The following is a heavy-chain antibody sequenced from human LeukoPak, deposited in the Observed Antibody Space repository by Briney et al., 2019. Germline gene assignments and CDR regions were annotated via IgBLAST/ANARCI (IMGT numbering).Heavy chain of an antibody. CDR2: INHSGST. Sequence: PSETLSLTCAVYGGSFSGYYWSWIRQPPGKGLEWIGEINHSGSTNYNPSLKRRVTISVDTSKNQFSLKLSSVTAADTAVYYCARGVPSAYYDSSGYYYSDAFDIWGQGTMVTVSS. CDR3: ARGVPSAYYDSSGYYYSDAFDI. J-gene: IGHJ3*02. CDR1: GGSFSGYY. D-gene: IGHD3-22*01. V-gene: IGHV4-34*01.